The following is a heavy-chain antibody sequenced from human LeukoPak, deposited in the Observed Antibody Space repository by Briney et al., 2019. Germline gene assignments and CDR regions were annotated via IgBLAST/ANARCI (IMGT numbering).Heavy chain of an antibody. CDR1: GFTFRSYA. J-gene: IGHJ6*03. D-gene: IGHD3-10*01. V-gene: IGHV3-23*01. CDR3: AEDSGSTPYSYYYMDV. CDR2: MSGTGGST. Sequence: GGSLRLSCAASGFTFRSYAMSWVRQAPGKGLEWVSAMSGTGGSTYYADSVKGRFSISRDNSMNTLYLQMNSLRAEDTAVYYCAEDSGSTPYSYYYMDVWGKGTTVTVSS.